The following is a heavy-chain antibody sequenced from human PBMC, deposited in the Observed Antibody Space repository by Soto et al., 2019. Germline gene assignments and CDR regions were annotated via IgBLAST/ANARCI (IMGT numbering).Heavy chain of an antibody. J-gene: IGHJ3*01. CDR1: GFTFSTYG. CDR3: EQEYYHDSSDYNAFDL. D-gene: IGHD3-22*01. Sequence: PGGSLRLSCAASGFTFSTYGMHWVRQAPGKGLEWVAVISYDGSDKYYADSVKGRFTISRDSSKNMLYLQMNSLRAEDTAIYYCEQEYYHDSSDYNAFDLWGQGTMVTVSS. CDR2: ISYDGSDK. V-gene: IGHV3-30*18.